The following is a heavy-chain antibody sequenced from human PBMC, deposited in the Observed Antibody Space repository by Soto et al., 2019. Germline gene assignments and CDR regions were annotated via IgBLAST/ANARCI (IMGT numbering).Heavy chain of an antibody. D-gene: IGHD7-27*01. CDR1: GFPFSSYA. CDR3: AKSKGILGYYFDY. J-gene: IGHJ4*02. V-gene: IGHV3-23*01. CDR2: ISGSGGST. Sequence: GGSLRLSCAASGFPFSSYAMSWVRQAPGKGLEWVSAISGSGGSTYYADSVKGRFTISRDNSKNTLYLQMNSLRAEDTAVYYCAKSKGILGYYFDYWGQGTLVTVSS.